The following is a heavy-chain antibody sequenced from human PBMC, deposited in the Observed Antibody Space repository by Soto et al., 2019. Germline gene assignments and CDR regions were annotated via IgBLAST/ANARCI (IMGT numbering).Heavy chain of an antibody. CDR2: IYPGDSDT. CDR3: ARYSGSYWHYLDF. D-gene: IGHD1-26*01. CDR1: GYSFAIHW. Sequence: GESLKISCKGSGYSFAIHWVAWVRQMPEKGLEWIGTIYPGDSDTKYSSAFRGHATISADTSVSTAYLQWRSLEATDSAIYYCARYSGSYWHYLDFWGQGTLVTVSS. J-gene: IGHJ4*02. V-gene: IGHV5-51*01.